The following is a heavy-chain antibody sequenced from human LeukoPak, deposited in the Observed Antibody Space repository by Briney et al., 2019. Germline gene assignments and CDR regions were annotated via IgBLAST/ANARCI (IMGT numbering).Heavy chain of an antibody. D-gene: IGHD6-6*01. Sequence: ASVKVSCKASGYTFTSYDINWVRQAPRQGLEWTGIINPSGGSTSYAQKFQGRVTMTRDTSTSTVYMELSSLRSEDTAVYYCARAGPESSSSWNYYYMDVWGKGTTVTVSS. CDR2: INPSGGST. V-gene: IGHV1-46*01. J-gene: IGHJ6*03. CDR1: GYTFTSYD. CDR3: ARAGPESSSSWNYYYMDV.